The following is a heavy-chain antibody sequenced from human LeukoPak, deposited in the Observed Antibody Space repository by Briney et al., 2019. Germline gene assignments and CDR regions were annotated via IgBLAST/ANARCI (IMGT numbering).Heavy chain of an antibody. Sequence: GGSLRLSCAASGFTFSSYEMNWVRQAPGKGLEWVSYISSSGSTIYYADSVKGRFTISRDNTKNSLYLQMNSLRAEDTAVYYCARGFRYCSSTSCHALDYWGQGTLVTVSS. V-gene: IGHV3-48*03. CDR3: ARGFRYCSSTSCHALDY. CDR2: ISSSGSTI. CDR1: GFTFSSYE. J-gene: IGHJ4*02. D-gene: IGHD2-2*01.